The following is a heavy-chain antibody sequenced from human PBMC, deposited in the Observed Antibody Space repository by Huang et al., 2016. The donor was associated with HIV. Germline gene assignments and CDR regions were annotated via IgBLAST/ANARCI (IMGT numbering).Heavy chain of an antibody. D-gene: IGHD6-19*01. Sequence: QVQLVQSGPEVKKPGASVKVSCQTSGYIFSNYDINWVRQAPGQGLQWMGLLNPNSGKTAYGQKFQGRVTLTRSTSTGAAYMVLNSLTSQDTAVYYCARLTSGWYQDYWGQGTLVTVSS. CDR1: GYIFSNYD. V-gene: IGHV1-8*01. CDR3: ARLTSGWYQDY. J-gene: IGHJ4*02. CDR2: LNPNSGKT.